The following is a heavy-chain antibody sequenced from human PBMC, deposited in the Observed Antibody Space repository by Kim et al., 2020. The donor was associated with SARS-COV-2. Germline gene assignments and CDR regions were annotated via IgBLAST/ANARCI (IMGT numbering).Heavy chain of an antibody. D-gene: IGHD6-19*01. CDR3: ARDQEKWLASDYYYYGMDV. J-gene: IGHJ6*02. CDR2: TYYRSKWYN. Sequence: SQTLSLTCAISGDSVSSNSAAWNWIRQSPSRGLEWLGRTYYRSKWYNDYAVSVKSRITINPDTSKNQFSLQLNSVTPEDTAVYYCARDQEKWLASDYYYYGMDVWGQGTTVTVSS. V-gene: IGHV6-1*01. CDR1: GDSVSSNSAA.